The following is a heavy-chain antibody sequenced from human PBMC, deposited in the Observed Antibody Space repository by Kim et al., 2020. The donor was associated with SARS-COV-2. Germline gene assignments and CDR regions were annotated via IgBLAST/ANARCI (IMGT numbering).Heavy chain of an antibody. V-gene: IGHV1-18*01. Sequence: ASVKVSCKTSGYIFSIYGFSWVRQAPGQGLEWMGWINTKDGDTKYVQKFQDRVTMTTDSSTSTAYMEMRSLKSDDTAVYYCVRGKWGGVNDYWRQRTLVTVPS. CDR3: VRGKWGGVNDY. J-gene: IGHJ4*02. CDR1: GYIFSIYG. CDR2: INTKDGDT. D-gene: IGHD1-26*01.